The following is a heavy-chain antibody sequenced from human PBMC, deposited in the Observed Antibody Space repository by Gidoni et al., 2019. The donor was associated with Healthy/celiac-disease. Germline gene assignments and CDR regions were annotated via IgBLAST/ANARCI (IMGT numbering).Heavy chain of an antibody. J-gene: IGHJ4*02. Sequence: QVQLQQWGAGLLKPSETLSLTCAVYGGSFSGYYCSWTRQPPGKGLEWIGEINHSGRTNYTPSLKSRVTISVDTSKNQFSLKLSSVTAADTAVYYCARGRGGSRVYCSGGSCYSRFDYWGQGTLVTVSS. CDR2: INHSGRT. V-gene: IGHV4-34*01. CDR3: ARGRGGSRVYCSGGSCYSRFDY. D-gene: IGHD2-15*01. CDR1: GGSFSGYY.